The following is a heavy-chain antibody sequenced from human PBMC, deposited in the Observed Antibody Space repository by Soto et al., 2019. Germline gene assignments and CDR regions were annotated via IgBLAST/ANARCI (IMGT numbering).Heavy chain of an antibody. Sequence: QVQLVQSGAEVKKPGASVKVSCKASGYTFTSYAMHWVRQAPGQRLEWMGWINAGNGNTKYSQKFQGRVTITRDTAASTAYMELSRLRSEDTAVSYCARVSGWYYFDYWGQGTLVTVSS. D-gene: IGHD6-19*01. CDR2: INAGNGNT. CDR1: GYTFTSYA. J-gene: IGHJ4*02. CDR3: ARVSGWYYFDY. V-gene: IGHV1-3*01.